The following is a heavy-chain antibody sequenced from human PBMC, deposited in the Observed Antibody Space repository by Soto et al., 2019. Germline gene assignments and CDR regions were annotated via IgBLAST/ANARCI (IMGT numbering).Heavy chain of an antibody. D-gene: IGHD1-1*01. J-gene: IGHJ6*02. CDR2: IFPGDSDT. V-gene: IGHV5-51*01. Sequence: GESLKISCKGSGYTFTLYCIGCFRQMPGKGLEWMGIIFPGDSDTTYSPSFQGQVTISADKSISTAYLQWSSLKASDTAMYYCARRSSTYGMDVWGQGTTVTVSS. CDR3: ARRSSTYGMDV. CDR1: GYTFTLYC.